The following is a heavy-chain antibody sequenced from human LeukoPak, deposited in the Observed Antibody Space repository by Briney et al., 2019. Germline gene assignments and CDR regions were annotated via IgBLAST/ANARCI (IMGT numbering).Heavy chain of an antibody. D-gene: IGHD3-16*01. J-gene: IGHJ4*02. Sequence: GGSLRLSCAASGFTLSDYCMSSVRQAPGKGLEWVANIKQDESEKYYVDFVKGRFTISRDNAKNSLYLEMNSLRAEDTAVYYCGKVKGEFLDVPRGFDYWGQGTLVTVSS. CDR1: GFTLSDYC. CDR3: GKVKGEFLDVPRGFDY. CDR2: IKQDESEK. V-gene: IGHV3-7*01.